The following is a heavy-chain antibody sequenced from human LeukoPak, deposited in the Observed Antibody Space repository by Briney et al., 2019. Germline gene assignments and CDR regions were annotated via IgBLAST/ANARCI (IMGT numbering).Heavy chain of an antibody. Sequence: PSETLSLTCAVYGGSFSGYYWSWIRQPPGKGLEWIGEINHSGSTNYNPSLKSRVTISVDTSKNQFSLKLSSVTAADTAVYYCARSGGYDRPFDYWGQGTLVTVSS. CDR1: GGSFSGYY. CDR2: INHSGST. CDR3: ARSGGYDRPFDY. J-gene: IGHJ4*02. D-gene: IGHD5-12*01. V-gene: IGHV4-34*01.